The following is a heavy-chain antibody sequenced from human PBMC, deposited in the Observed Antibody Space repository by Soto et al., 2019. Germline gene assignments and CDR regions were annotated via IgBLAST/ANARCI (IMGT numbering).Heavy chain of an antibody. V-gene: IGHV3-23*01. D-gene: IGHD1-26*01. CDR1: GLDFSSEV. CDR3: AKVGASYYYGMGV. Sequence: PGGSLRLSCAASGLDFSSEVMCLVRQAPGKGLEWVSSISGSGRTIYHAASMRGRFALSRDKSKNSLYLQLKNLRLDDTAVYYCAKVGASYYYGMGVWGQGTTVTLS. J-gene: IGHJ6*02. CDR2: ISGSGRTI.